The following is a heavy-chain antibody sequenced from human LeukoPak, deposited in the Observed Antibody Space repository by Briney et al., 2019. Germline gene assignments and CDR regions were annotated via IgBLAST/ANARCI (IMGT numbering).Heavy chain of an antibody. D-gene: IGHD2-21*02. J-gene: IGHJ4*02. V-gene: IGHV3-15*01. Sequence: PGGSLRLSCAASGFTFSSYAMHWVRQAPGKGLEWVGRIKSKTDGGTTDYAAPVKGRFTISRDDSKNTLYLQMNSLKTEDTAVYYCTTDWGSYCGGDCYGGPFDYWGQGTLVTVSS. CDR2: IKSKTDGGTT. CDR3: TTDWGSYCGGDCYGGPFDY. CDR1: GFTFSSYA.